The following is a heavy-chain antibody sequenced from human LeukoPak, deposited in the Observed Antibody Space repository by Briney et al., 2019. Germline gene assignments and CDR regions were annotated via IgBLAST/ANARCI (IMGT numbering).Heavy chain of an antibody. CDR2: IYYSGST. D-gene: IGHD4-17*01. V-gene: IGHV4-31*03. Sequence: PSETLCLTCTVSGGSISSGGYYWSWIRQHPGKGLEWIGYIYYSGSTYYNPSLKSRVTISVDTSKNQFSLKLSSVTAADTAVYYCARDTRLYGDYSRIDYWGQGTLVTASS. J-gene: IGHJ4*02. CDR1: GGSISSGGYY. CDR3: ARDTRLYGDYSRIDY.